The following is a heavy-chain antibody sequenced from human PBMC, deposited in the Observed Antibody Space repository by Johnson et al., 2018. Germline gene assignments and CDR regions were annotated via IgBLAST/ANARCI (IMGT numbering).Heavy chain of an antibody. J-gene: IGHJ1*01. D-gene: IGHD2-15*01. CDR1: GFTFSSYA. V-gene: IGHV3-23*04. Sequence: EVQLVESGGGLVQPGGSLRLSCTASGFTFSSYAMSWVRQAPGQGLEWVSTLSDAGGRPYYVDPVQGRCSISRGNSKNTLNSQMNSLRDEDTAVYYCAKVATPQKAVLAEYFQLWGQGTLVTVSS. CDR2: LSDAGGRP. CDR3: AKVATPQKAVLAEYFQL.